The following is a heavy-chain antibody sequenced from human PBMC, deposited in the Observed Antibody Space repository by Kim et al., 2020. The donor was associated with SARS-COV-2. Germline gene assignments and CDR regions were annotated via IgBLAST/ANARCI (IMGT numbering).Heavy chain of an antibody. CDR2: ISAYNGDT. Sequence: ASVKVSCKASGYTFTNYGISWVRQAPGQGLEWMGWISAYNGDTNYAQNLQGRVTMTADTSTNTAYMDLRSLRSDDTAMYYCARDRKSTYYYDGMDVWGQG. CDR3: ARDRKSTYYYDGMDV. CDR1: GYTFTNYG. J-gene: IGHJ6*02. V-gene: IGHV1-18*04. D-gene: IGHD2-2*01.